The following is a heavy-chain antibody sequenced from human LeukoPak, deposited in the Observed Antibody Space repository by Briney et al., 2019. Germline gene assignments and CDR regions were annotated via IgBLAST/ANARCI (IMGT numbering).Heavy chain of an antibody. J-gene: IGHJ3*02. D-gene: IGHD6-19*01. Sequence: ASVKVSCKASGYTYTGYYMHWVRQAPGLGLEWMGWINPNSGGTNYAQKFQGWVTMTRDTSISTAYMELSRLRSDDTAVYYCARARVAGVSAFDIWGQGTMVTVSS. CDR3: ARARVAGVSAFDI. CDR2: INPNSGGT. V-gene: IGHV1-2*04. CDR1: GYTYTGYY.